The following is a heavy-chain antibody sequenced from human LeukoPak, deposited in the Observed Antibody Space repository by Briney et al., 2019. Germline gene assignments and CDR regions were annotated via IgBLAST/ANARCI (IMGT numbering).Heavy chain of an antibody. CDR2: IRYDGSNK. D-gene: IGHD5-24*01. Sequence: GVSLRLSCAASGFTFSSYGMHWVRQAPGKGLEWVAFIRYDGSNKYYADSVKGRFTISRDNSKNTLYLQMNSLRAEDTAVYYCARDADLGTTITGGFDIWGQGTKVTVSS. J-gene: IGHJ3*02. CDR3: ARDADLGTTITGGFDI. V-gene: IGHV3-30*02. CDR1: GFTFSSYG.